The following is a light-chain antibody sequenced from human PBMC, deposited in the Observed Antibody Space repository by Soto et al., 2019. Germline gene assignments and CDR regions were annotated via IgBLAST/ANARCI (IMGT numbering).Light chain of an antibody. CDR3: QSYDSSLSASYV. CDR2: GNT. CDR1: SSNIGAGCE. J-gene: IGLJ1*01. Sequence: QSELTQPPSVSGAPGRRVTSSCTGCSSNIGAGCEVHWYQHLPGKAPKLLIYGNTNRPSGVPDRLSGSKSGTSASLAITGLQAEDEADYYCQSYDSSLSASYVFGGGTKVTVL. V-gene: IGLV1-40*01.